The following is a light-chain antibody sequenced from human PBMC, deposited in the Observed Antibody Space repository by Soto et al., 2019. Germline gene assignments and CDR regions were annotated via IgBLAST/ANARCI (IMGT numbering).Light chain of an antibody. Sequence: EIVLTQSPGTLSLSPGERVTLPCRAIQSVTTNYLAWYQQKPGQAPRLLIYGASRRATGIPDRFSGSGSGTNFTLTISRLEPEDFAVYYCQQYGSSPITFGQGTRLEIK. CDR3: QQYGSSPIT. CDR1: QSVTTNY. V-gene: IGKV3-20*01. CDR2: GAS. J-gene: IGKJ5*01.